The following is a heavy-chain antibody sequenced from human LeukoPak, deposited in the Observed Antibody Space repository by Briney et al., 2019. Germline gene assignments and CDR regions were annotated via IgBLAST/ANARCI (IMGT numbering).Heavy chain of an antibody. J-gene: IGHJ5*02. CDR2: VHPKSGDT. CDR3: TRGPRDDP. CDR1: GYPFSTYE. Sequence: ASVKVSCKASGYPFSTYEINWVRQAPGQGLEWMGWVHPKSGDTAYAQKLQDRVTMTRDTSISTVYMELSSLRSEDTAMYFCTRGPRDDPWGQGTLVTVSS. V-gene: IGHV1-8*01.